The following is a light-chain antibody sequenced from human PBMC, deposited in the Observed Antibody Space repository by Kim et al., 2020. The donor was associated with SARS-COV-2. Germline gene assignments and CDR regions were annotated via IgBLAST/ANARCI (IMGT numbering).Light chain of an antibody. CDR2: CAS. J-gene: IGKJ5*01. CDR1: QDIRND. V-gene: IGKV1-17*01. CDR3: LQHNTYPIT. Sequence: ASVGDSVTLTCRASQDIRNDLGWYQQNPGRAPKRLIYCASSFQSGVPSRFSGSGSGTEFTLTISSLQPEDFATYFCLQHNTYPITFGQGTRLEIK.